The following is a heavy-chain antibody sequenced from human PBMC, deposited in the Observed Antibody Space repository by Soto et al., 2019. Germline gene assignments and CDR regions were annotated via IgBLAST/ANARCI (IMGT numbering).Heavy chain of an antibody. D-gene: IGHD2-21*01. Sequence: QVQLVESGGGVVQPGRSLRLSCAASGFTFSNFGMHWVRQTPGRGLEWVAAISADGSETNYADSVKGRFTISRDNTQNTLYLQMSSLRAEDTAVYYCAKQSAGCGHYYFVYWGQGTLLTVSS. CDR1: GFTFSNFG. V-gene: IGHV3-30*18. CDR2: ISADGSET. J-gene: IGHJ4*02. CDR3: AKQSAGCGHYYFVY.